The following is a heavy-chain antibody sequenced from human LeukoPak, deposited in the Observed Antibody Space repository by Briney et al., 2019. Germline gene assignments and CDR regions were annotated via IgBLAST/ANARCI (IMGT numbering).Heavy chain of an antibody. CDR2: ISSSGSTI. V-gene: IGHV3-48*03. CDR1: GFTFSSYE. CDR3: ATIPEGEVNFDY. J-gene: IGHJ4*02. Sequence: GGSLRLSCAASGFTFSSYEMNWVRQAPGKGLEWVSYISSSGSTIYYADSVKGRFTISRDNAKNLLYLQMNSLRAEDTAVYYCATIPEGEVNFDYWGQGTLVTVSS. D-gene: IGHD3-16*01.